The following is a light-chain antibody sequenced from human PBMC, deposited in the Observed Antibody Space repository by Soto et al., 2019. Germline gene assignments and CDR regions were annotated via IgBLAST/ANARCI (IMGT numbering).Light chain of an antibody. CDR2: EGS. J-gene: IGLJ1*01. Sequence: QSALTQPASVSGSPGQSITISCTGTSSDVGSYNLVSWYQQHPGKAPKLMIYEGSKRPSGVSNRFSGSKSGNTASLTISGLQAEDEAEYYCCSYAGSSTFFGTGTKLTVL. V-gene: IGLV2-23*03. CDR3: CSYAGSSTF. CDR1: SSDVGSYNL.